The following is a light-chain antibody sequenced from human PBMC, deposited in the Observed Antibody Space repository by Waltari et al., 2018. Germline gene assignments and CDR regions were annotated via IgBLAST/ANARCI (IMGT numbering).Light chain of an antibody. V-gene: IGLV2-8*01. CDR1: ISDVGAYDY. Sequence: QSALTQPPSASGSPGQSVTISCTGSISDVGAYDYASWYQQHPGKAPRLLIHDVSKRPSGVPYRFSGSKSGNTASLTVSGLQADDEADYYCSSYSDIKQRVFGTGTKVTVL. J-gene: IGLJ1*01. CDR2: DVS. CDR3: SSYSDIKQRV.